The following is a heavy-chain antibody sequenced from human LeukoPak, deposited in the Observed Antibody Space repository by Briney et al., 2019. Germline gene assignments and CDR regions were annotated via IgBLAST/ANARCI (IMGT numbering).Heavy chain of an antibody. J-gene: IGHJ3*02. D-gene: IGHD3-10*01. Sequence: GGSLRLSCAASGFTFSSYGMHWVRQAPGKGPEWVAFIRYDGNNKFYGDSVKGRFTISRDNSKNTLYLQMNSLRGEDTAVYYCAKDRSSAFDIWGQGTMVTVSS. V-gene: IGHV3-30*02. CDR2: IRYDGNNK. CDR3: AKDRSSAFDI. CDR1: GFTFSSYG.